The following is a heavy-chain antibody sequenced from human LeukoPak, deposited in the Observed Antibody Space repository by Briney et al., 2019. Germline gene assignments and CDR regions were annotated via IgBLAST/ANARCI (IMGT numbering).Heavy chain of an antibody. CDR3: AREAPNCSSGTCPFHYYYAVDV. CDR2: TYYRSKWYY. Sequence: SQTLSLTCDISGDSVSNNNAAWNWISQSPSRGLEWLGRTYYRSKWYYDYATSVKSRISISPDTSKNQFSLQLNSVTPEDTAVYYCAREAPNCSSGTCPFHYYYAVDVWGQGTTVTVSS. D-gene: IGHD3-22*01. CDR1: GDSVSNNNAA. J-gene: IGHJ6*02. V-gene: IGHV6-1*01.